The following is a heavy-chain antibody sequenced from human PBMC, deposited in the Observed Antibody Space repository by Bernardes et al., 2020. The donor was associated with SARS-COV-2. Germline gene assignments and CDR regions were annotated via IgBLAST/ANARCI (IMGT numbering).Heavy chain of an antibody. D-gene: IGHD3-9*01. Sequence: ASGKVSCKASGYIFTDYYIHWVRQAPGQGLEWMGIINPSGGGTTYAQKFQGRVTMTGDTSTNTVYMELSSLRSDDTAVYFCARGHVYILRHFDRNNWFDPWGQGTLVTVSS. CDR3: ARGHVYILRHFDRNNWFDP. V-gene: IGHV1-46*01. J-gene: IGHJ5*02. CDR1: GYIFTDYY. CDR2: INPSGGGT.